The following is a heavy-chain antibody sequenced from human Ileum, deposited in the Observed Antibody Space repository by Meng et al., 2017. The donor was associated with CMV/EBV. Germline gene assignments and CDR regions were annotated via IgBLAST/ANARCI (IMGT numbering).Heavy chain of an antibody. CDR3: ARVEDLWRSMDA. J-gene: IGHJ6*02. D-gene: IGHD3-3*01. V-gene: IGHV4-39*07. CDR2: IHSSGST. CDR1: GCSISSSNYY. Sequence: SETLSLTCTVSGCSISSSNYYWGWIRPPPGKALEWMGNIHSSGSTFHHPSLTTRVTMSVDTTKNHFSLKLRYVTAADTAVYYCARVEDLWRSMDAWGQGTTVTVSS.